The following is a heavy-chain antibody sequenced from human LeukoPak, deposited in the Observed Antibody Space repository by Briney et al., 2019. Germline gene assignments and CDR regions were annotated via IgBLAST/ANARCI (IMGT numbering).Heavy chain of an antibody. Sequence: SQTLSLTCTVSGGSISSGDYYWSWIRRPPGKGLEWIGYIYYSGSTYYNPSLKSRVTISVDTSKNQFSLKLSSVTAADTAVYYCARHHTGPKHAFDIWGQGTMVTVSS. CDR3: ARHHTGPKHAFDI. V-gene: IGHV4-30-4*01. CDR1: GGSISSGDYY. CDR2: IYYSGST. J-gene: IGHJ3*02. D-gene: IGHD4-17*01.